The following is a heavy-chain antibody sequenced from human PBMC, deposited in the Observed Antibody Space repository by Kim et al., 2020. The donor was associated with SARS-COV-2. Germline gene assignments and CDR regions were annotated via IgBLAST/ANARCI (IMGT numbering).Heavy chain of an antibody. D-gene: IGHD2-21*02. CDR3: ARGVVTTDGDYFDY. CDR2: INPSGGST. CDR1: GYTLTDHY. J-gene: IGHJ4*02. V-gene: IGHV1-46*01. Sequence: ASVKVSCKTSGYTLTDHYIHWVRQAPGQGLEWMGIINPSGGSTSYAQKFQGRVTMTSDTSTSTVYMELSSLRSEDTAVYYCARGVVTTDGDYFDYWGQGTLVTVSS.